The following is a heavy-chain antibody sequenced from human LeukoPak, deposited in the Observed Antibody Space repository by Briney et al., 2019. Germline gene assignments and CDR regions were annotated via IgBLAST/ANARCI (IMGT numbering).Heavy chain of an antibody. D-gene: IGHD4-17*01. J-gene: IGHJ5*02. CDR1: GYTFTSYG. CDR3: ARDRPTVTTWGTNWFDP. Sequence: GASVKGSCKASGYTFTSYGISWVRQAPGQGLEWMGWISAYNGNTNYAQKLQGRVTMTTDTSTSTAYMELRSLRSDDTAVYYCARDRPTVTTWGTNWFDPWGQGTLVTVSS. V-gene: IGHV1-18*04. CDR2: ISAYNGNT.